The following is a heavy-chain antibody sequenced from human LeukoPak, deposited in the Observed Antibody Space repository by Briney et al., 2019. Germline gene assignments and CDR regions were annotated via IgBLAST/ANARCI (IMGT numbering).Heavy chain of an antibody. CDR1: GFTSSSDE. CDR3: ASNYDSSGYYYYYYRDV. CDR2: ISSSGSTI. Sequence: GRCLRLSCAPSGFTSSSDEMNWGRQAPGQGLGWVSYISSSGSTIYYADSVKGRFTISRDNAKNSLYLQMNSLKAEDTAVYYCASNYDSSGYYYYYYRDVWGKGTTVTVSS. V-gene: IGHV3-48*03. D-gene: IGHD3-22*01. J-gene: IGHJ6*03.